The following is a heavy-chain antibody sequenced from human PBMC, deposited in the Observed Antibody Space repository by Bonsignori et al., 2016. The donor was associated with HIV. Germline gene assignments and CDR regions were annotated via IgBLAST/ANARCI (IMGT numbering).Heavy chain of an antibody. CDR2: IYSESSGGSI. J-gene: IGHJ6*03. CDR1: GITVNTNY. CDR3: ARGPGNNYYYYYYMDV. Sequence: GGSLRLSCAASGITVNTNYMSWVRQAPGKGLEWVSDIYSESSGGSIHYADSVKGRFTISRDNSQNTLHLQMDRLRAEDTAVYYCARGPGNNYYYYYYMDVWGKGTTVTVSS. D-gene: IGHD2/OR15-2a*01. V-gene: IGHV3-53*01.